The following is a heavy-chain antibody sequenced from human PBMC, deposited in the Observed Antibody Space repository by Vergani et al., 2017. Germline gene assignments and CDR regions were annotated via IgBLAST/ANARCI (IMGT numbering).Heavy chain of an antibody. J-gene: IGHJ4*02. D-gene: IGHD6-13*01. CDR1: GFSLSTSGMR. V-gene: IGHV2-70*04. CDR3: ARTPTGYSSSWYDWIFDY. CDR2: IDWDDDK. Sequence: QVTLKESGPALVKPTQTLTLTCTFSGFSLSTSGMRVSWIRQPPGKALEWLARIDWDDDKFYSTSLKTRLTISKDTSKNQVVLTRTNMGPVDTATYYCARTPTGYSSSWYDWIFDYWGQGTLVTVSS.